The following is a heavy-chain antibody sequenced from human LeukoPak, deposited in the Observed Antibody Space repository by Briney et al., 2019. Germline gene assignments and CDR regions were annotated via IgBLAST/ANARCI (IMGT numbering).Heavy chain of an antibody. CDR3: ARDPRDYYDSSGLDI. CDR1: GYTFTGYY. D-gene: IGHD3-22*01. CDR2: INPNSGGT. J-gene: IGHJ3*02. Sequence: ASVKVSCKASGYTFTGYYMHWVRQAPGQGLEWMGWINPNSGGTNYAQKFQGRVTMTRDTSISTAYMELSRLRSDDTAAYYCARDPRDYYDSSGLDIWGQGTMVTVSS. V-gene: IGHV1-2*02.